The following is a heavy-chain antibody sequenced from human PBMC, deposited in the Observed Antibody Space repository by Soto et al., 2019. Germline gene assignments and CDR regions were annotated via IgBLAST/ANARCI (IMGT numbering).Heavy chain of an antibody. D-gene: IGHD3-22*01. Sequence: RASVKVSCKASGGTFSSYAISWVRQAPGQGLEWMGGIIPIFGTANYAQKFQGRVTITADESTSTAYMELSSLKSEDTAVYYCARGIVSSGYYFDYWGQGTLVTVSS. CDR3: ARGIVSSGYYFDY. V-gene: IGHV1-69*13. CDR2: IIPIFGTA. CDR1: GGTFSSYA. J-gene: IGHJ4*02.